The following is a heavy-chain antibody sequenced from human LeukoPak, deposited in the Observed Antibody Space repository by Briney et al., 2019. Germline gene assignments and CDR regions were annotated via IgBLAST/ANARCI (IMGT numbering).Heavy chain of an antibody. J-gene: IGHJ5*02. CDR2: IYYSGST. V-gene: IGHV4-30-4*01. Sequence: PSETLSLTCTVSGGSISSGDYYWSWIRQPPGKGLEWIGYIYYSGSTYYNPSLKSRVTISVDTSKNQFSLKLSSVTAADTAVYYCARENYGDYQTDNWLDPWGQGTLVTVSS. D-gene: IGHD4-17*01. CDR3: ARENYGDYQTDNWLDP. CDR1: GGSISSGDYY.